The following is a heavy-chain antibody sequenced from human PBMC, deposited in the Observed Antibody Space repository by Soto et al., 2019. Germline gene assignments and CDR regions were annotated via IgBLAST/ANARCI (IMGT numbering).Heavy chain of an antibody. J-gene: IGHJ6*02. D-gene: IGHD6-19*01. CDR1: GFTLSLYE. Sequence: EVQLVESGGGLVQPGGSLRLSCAASGFTLSLYEVNWVRQAPGKGLEWVSYISTSGDTIYYADSVKGLFTISRDNAKNSVYLQMNSLRAEDTALYYCARDPWLILDYYGLDVWGQGTTVTVSS. V-gene: IGHV3-48*03. CDR2: ISTSGDTI. CDR3: ARDPWLILDYYGLDV.